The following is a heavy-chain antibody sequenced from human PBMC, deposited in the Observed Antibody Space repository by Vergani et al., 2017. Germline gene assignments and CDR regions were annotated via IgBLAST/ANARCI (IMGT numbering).Heavy chain of an antibody. CDR3: ARDLRLLYNRFDP. D-gene: IGHD1-14*01. Sequence: QVQLVESGGGVVKPGRSLRLSCAASGFTFNQYGMHWVRQAPGKWLEWVAVTWYDGNNKQYADSVKGRFTISRDNSKSTMYLQMNSLRDEDTGVYYCARDLRLLYNRFDPWGQGTLVTVSS. J-gene: IGHJ5*02. CDR2: TWYDGNNK. V-gene: IGHV3-33*01. CDR1: GFTFNQYG.